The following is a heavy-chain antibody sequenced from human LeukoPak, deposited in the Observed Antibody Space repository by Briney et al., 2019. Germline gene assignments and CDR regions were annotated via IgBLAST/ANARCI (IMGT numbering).Heavy chain of an antibody. CDR1: GYTFTSYG. CDR2: ISAYNGNT. J-gene: IGHJ5*02. CDR3: ARYLGRYFASWFDP. V-gene: IGHV1-18*01. D-gene: IGHD3-9*01. Sequence: ASVKVSCKASGYTFTSYGISWVRQAPGQGLEWMGWISAYNGNTNYAQKLQGRVTMTTDTSTSTAYMELRSLRSDDSAVYYCARYLGRYFASWFDPWGQGTLVTVSS.